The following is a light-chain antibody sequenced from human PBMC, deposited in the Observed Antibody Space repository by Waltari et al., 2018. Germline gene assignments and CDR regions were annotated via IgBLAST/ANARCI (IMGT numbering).Light chain of an antibody. V-gene: IGLV1-40*01. CDR2: DNT. CDR1: SSNIGEGYG. CDR3: QSYDSSLRGFFV. Sequence: QSVLTQPPSVSGAPGQRVTIACTGSSSNIGEGYGFKWYQHLPGTSPKLLIYDNTNRPSGVPDRFSGSKSGTSASLAISGLQTEDEGNYYCQSYDSSLRGFFVFGTGTKVTVL. J-gene: IGLJ1*01.